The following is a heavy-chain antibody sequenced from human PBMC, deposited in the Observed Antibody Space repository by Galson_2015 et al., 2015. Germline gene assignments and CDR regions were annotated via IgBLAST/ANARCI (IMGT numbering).Heavy chain of an antibody. V-gene: IGHV3-30*18. CDR1: GFTFSSYG. CDR3: AKAGHFSAFDI. J-gene: IGHJ3*02. CDR2: ISYDGSNK. Sequence: SLRLSCAASGFTFSSYGMHWVRQAPGKGLEWVAVISYDGSNKYYADSVKGRFTISRDNSKNTLYLQMNSLRAEDTAVYYCAKAGHFSAFDIWGQGTMVTVSS. D-gene: IGHD2/OR15-2a*01.